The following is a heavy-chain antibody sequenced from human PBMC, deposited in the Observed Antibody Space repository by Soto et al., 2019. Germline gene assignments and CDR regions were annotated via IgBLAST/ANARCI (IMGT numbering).Heavy chain of an antibody. J-gene: IGHJ4*02. CDR3: ASPRWRGGSYPYY. Sequence: QVQLVQSGAEVKKPGSSVKVSCKASGGTFSSYTISWVRQAPGQGLEWMGRIIPILGIANYAQKFQGRVTITADKSTSTAYMELSSLRSEDTAVYYCASPRWRGGSYPYYWGQGTLVTVSS. CDR2: IIPILGIA. V-gene: IGHV1-69*02. D-gene: IGHD1-26*01. CDR1: GGTFSSYT.